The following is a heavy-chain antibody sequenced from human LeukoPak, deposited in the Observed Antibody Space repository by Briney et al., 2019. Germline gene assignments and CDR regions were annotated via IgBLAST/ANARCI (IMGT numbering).Heavy chain of an antibody. CDR1: GYTFTSYD. D-gene: IGHD3-10*01. CDR3: ARSMVRGVMLLNYYYYYMDV. Sequence: ASVKVSCKASGYTFTSYDINWVRQATGQGLEWMGWISAYNGNTNYAQKLQGRVTMTTDTSTSTAYMELRSLRSDDTAVYYCARSMVRGVMLLNYYYYYMDVWGKGTTVTVSS. CDR2: ISAYNGNT. J-gene: IGHJ6*03. V-gene: IGHV1-18*01.